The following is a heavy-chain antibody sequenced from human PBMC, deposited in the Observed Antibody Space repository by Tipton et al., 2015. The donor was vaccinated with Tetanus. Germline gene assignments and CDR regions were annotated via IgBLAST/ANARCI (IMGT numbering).Heavy chain of an antibody. CDR1: GGSISSFY. J-gene: IGHJ4*02. CDR3: ARTSGYMYSDC. V-gene: IGHV4-59*01. CDR2: IYYTGNT. D-gene: IGHD3-3*01. Sequence: TLSLTCTVSGGSISSFYWSWIRQSPGRGLEWIGYIYYTGNTNYNPSLKSRVTISADTTKNQLSLRLNSVTSADTAVYYCARTSGYMYSDCWGQGTLVTVSS.